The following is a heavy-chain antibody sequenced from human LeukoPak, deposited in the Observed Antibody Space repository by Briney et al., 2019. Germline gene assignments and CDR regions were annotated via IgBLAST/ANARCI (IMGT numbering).Heavy chain of an antibody. CDR1: GYTFTSYG. Sequence: ASVKVFCKASGYTFTSYGISWVRQAPGQGLEWMGWISAYNGNTNYAQKLQGRVTMTTDTSTSTAYMELRSLRSDDTAVYYCARGVPIAAAGTSFDYWGQGTLVTVSS. CDR3: ARGVPIAAAGTSFDY. V-gene: IGHV1-18*01. CDR2: ISAYNGNT. D-gene: IGHD6-13*01. J-gene: IGHJ4*02.